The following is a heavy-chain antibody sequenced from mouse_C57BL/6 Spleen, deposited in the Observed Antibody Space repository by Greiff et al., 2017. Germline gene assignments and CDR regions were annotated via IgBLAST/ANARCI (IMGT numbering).Heavy chain of an antibody. CDR2: ISSGSSTI. V-gene: IGHV5-17*01. Sequence: EVMLVESGGGLVKPGGSLKLSCAASGFTFSDYGMHWVRQAPEKGLEWVAYISSGSSTIYYADTVKGRFTISRDNAKSTLFLQMTSLRSEDTAMYYCARNGNYVLYAMDYWGQGTSVTVSS. D-gene: IGHD2-1*01. J-gene: IGHJ4*01. CDR1: GFTFSDYG. CDR3: ARNGNYVLYAMDY.